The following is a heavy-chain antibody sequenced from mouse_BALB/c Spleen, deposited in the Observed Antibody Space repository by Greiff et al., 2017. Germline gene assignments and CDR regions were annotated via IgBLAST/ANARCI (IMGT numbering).Heavy chain of an antibody. Sequence: EVQLVESGGGLVKPGGSLKLSCAASGFTFSSYAMSWVRQTPEKRLEWVASISSGGSTYYPDSVKGRFTISRDNARNILYLQMSSLRSEDTAMYYCARERDGNYEGLDYWGQGTTLTVSS. CDR3: ARERDGNYEGLDY. CDR2: ISSGGST. J-gene: IGHJ2*01. CDR1: GFTFSSYA. D-gene: IGHD2-1*01. V-gene: IGHV5-6-5*01.